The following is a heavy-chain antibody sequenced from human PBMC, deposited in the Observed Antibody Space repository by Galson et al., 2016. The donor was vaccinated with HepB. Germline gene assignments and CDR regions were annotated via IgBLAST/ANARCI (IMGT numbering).Heavy chain of an antibody. CDR3: ARDRDTILSYYGMDV. Sequence: SLRLSCAASGFAFSSHSMNWVRQAPGKGLEWVAVIWYDGSNKYYADSVKGRFTISRDNSKNTLYLQMNSLRAEDTAVYYCARDRDTILSYYGMDVWGQGTTVTVSS. V-gene: IGHV3-33*08. CDR2: IWYDGSNK. J-gene: IGHJ6*02. D-gene: IGHD3-9*01. CDR1: GFAFSSHS.